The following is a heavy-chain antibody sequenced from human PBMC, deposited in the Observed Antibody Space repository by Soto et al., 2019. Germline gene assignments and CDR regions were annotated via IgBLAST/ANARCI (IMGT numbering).Heavy chain of an antibody. CDR2: IIRNVGRA. V-gene: IGHV1-69*12. CDR3: ARHVPAAGYYYGMDV. Sequence: QVQLVQSGAEVKKPGSSVKVSCKASGGTFSSYAISWVRRAPGQGLEWMGGIIRNVGRANYAQKFQGRVTITADESTSTAYMELSILRSEDTAVYYCARHVPAAGYYYGMDVWGQGTTVTVSS. CDR1: GGTFSSYA. J-gene: IGHJ6*02. D-gene: IGHD2-2*01.